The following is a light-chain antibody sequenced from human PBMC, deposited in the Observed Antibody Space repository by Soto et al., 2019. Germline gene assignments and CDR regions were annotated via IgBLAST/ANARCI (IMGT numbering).Light chain of an antibody. Sequence: IQFTQSPSSPTASVVDMLTITFWASQDISSCLAWYQQKPGKAPKLLIYAVSSLQSGVPSRFSGSGSGTDFTLTIRSLQPEDFATYYCQQPSNFPITFGGGTRLDI. CDR2: AVS. CDR3: QQPSNFPIT. CDR1: QDISSC. J-gene: IGKJ5*01. V-gene: IGKV1-12*01.